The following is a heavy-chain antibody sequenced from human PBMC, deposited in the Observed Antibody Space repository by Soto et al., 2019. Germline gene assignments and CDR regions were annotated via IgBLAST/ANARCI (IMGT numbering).Heavy chain of an antibody. D-gene: IGHD5-18*01. CDR1: GGSISSSSYY. J-gene: IGHJ4*02. CDR3: ARLNSYIDY. V-gene: IGHV4-39*01. Sequence: QLQLQESGPGLVKPSETLSLTCTVSGGSISSSSYYWGWIRRPPGKGLEWIGSIYYSGSTYYNPSLKSRVTISVDTSKNQFSLKLSSVTAADTAVYYCARLNSYIDYWGQGTLVTVSS. CDR2: IYYSGST.